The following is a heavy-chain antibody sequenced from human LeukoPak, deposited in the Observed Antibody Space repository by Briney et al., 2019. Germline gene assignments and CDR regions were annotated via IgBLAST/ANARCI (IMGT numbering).Heavy chain of an antibody. J-gene: IGHJ6*03. Sequence: SETLSLTCTVSGGSISRSGYYWGWIRQTPGKGLEWVGSIYYSGSTYYNPSLKSRVTISVDTSKNQFSLKLNSVTAADTAVYYCARDYYDAGYYYYYMDVWGKGTTVTVSS. CDR1: GGSISRSGYY. V-gene: IGHV4-39*07. D-gene: IGHD1-26*01. CDR3: ARDYYDAGYYYYYMDV. CDR2: IYYSGST.